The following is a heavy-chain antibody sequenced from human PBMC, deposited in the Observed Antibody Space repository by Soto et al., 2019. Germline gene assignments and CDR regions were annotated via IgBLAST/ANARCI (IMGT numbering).Heavy chain of an antibody. CDR2: IDPSDSYT. CDR3: AIPIGGLYSKGNFDY. Sequence: PGESLKISCKGSGYSFTSYWISWVRQMPGKGLEWMGRIDPSDSYTNYSPSFQGHVTISADKSISTAYLQWSSLKASDTAMYYCAIPIGGLYSKGNFDYWGQGTLVTVSS. CDR1: GYSFTSYW. D-gene: IGHD4-4*01. V-gene: IGHV5-10-1*01. J-gene: IGHJ4*02.